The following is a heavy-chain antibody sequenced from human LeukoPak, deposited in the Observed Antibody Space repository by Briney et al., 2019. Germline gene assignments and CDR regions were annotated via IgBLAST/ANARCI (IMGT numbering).Heavy chain of an antibody. V-gene: IGHV1-2*02. CDR3: ARDPPRGVVPAATNTFSDY. CDR1: GYTFSAYD. Sequence: GASVKISCKASGYTFSAYDMHWVRQAPGQGLEWMGCIKPKSGGTNYAQKFQGRVTMTRDTSINTAYMELSSLRSDDTAVYFCARDPPRGVVPAATNTFSDYWGQGTLVTVSS. J-gene: IGHJ4*02. D-gene: IGHD2-2*01. CDR2: IKPKSGGT.